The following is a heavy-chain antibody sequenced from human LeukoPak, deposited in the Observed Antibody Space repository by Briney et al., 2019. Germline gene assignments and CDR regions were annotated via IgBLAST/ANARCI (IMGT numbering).Heavy chain of an antibody. CDR2: TYYRSKWYN. D-gene: IGHD6-13*01. CDR3: AREVGYSSSWYFDY. CDR1: GDSVSSNSAA. V-gene: IGHV6-1*01. Sequence: SQTLSLTCAISGDSVSSNSAAWNWIRQSPSSGLEWLGRTYYRSKWYNGYSVSVKSRITINSDTSKNQFSLQLNSVTPEDTAVYYCAREVGYSSSWYFDYWGQGTLVTVSS. J-gene: IGHJ4*02.